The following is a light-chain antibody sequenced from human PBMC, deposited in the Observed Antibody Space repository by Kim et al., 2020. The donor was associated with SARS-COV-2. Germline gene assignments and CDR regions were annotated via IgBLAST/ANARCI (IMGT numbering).Light chain of an antibody. Sequence: DIQMTQSPSSLSASVGDRVTITCRASQGITTSLAWFQQKPGKAPKSLIYAASNLQSGVPSKFSGSGSGTDFTLTINTLQPEDFATYYCQQYYNYPLTFGGGTKVEIK. J-gene: IGKJ4*01. CDR2: AAS. CDR3: QQYYNYPLT. CDR1: QGITTS. V-gene: IGKV1-16*02.